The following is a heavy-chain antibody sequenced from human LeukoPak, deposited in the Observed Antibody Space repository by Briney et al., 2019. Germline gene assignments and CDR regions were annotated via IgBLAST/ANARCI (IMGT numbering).Heavy chain of an antibody. J-gene: IGHJ5*02. CDR2: ISGSGGST. CDR3: AKETYYYDSSGYSA. V-gene: IGHV3-23*01. D-gene: IGHD3-22*01. CDR1: GFTFTSYW. Sequence: GGSLRLSCAASGFTFTSYWMNWVRQAPGKGLEWVSAISGSGGSTYYADSVKGRFTISRDNSKNTLYLQMNSLRAEDTAVYYCAKETYYYDSSGYSAWGQGTLVTVSS.